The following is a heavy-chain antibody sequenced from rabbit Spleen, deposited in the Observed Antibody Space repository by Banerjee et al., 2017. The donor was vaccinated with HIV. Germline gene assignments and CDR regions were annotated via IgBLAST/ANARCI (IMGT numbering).Heavy chain of an antibody. CDR1: GFSFSSNW. D-gene: IGHD7-1*01. V-gene: IGHV1S45*01. CDR3: ARDTGTSFSTYGMDL. CDR2: IDTNYGDT. J-gene: IGHJ6*01. Sequence: LEESGGGLVKPGGTLTLTCTVSGFSFSSNWICWVRQAPGKGLEWVACIDTNYGDTDYANWPKGRFTISKTSSTTVTLQMTSLTVADTATYFCARDTGTSFSTYGMDLWGPGTLVTVS.